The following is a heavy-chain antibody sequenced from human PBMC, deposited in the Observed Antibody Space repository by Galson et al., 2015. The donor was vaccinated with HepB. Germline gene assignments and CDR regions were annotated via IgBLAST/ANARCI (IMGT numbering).Heavy chain of an antibody. V-gene: IGHV3-11*03. D-gene: IGHD3-10*01. CDR3: ARRHYYGSGSYYNPYFDY. CDR2: ISSSSSYT. Sequence: SLRLSCAASGFTFSDYYMSWIRQAPGKGLEWVSYISSSSSYTNYADSVKGRFTISRDNAKNSLYLQMNSLRAEDTAVYYCARRHYYGSGSYYNPYFDYWGQGTLVTVSS. J-gene: IGHJ4*02. CDR1: GFTFSDYY.